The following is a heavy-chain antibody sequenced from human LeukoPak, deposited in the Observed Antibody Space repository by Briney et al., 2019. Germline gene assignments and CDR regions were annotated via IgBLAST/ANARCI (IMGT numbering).Heavy chain of an antibody. D-gene: IGHD3-10*01. J-gene: IGHJ5*02. CDR1: SGSISPYF. V-gene: IGHV4-59*01. CDR3: ARDDYRGVTNFDP. CDR2: ISYTGST. Sequence: PSQTLSLTSTVDSGSISPYFWSWMRQTPGNGLEWIGYISYTGSTNYNPALKSRVTISVGTSKNQFSLQLTSVTAADTAVYYCARDDYRGVTNFDPWGQGTLVTVSS.